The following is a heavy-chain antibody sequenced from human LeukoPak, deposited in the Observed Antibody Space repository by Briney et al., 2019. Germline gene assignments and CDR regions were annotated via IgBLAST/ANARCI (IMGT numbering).Heavy chain of an antibody. Sequence: SETLSLTCAVYGGSFSGYYWSWIRQPPGKGLEWIGESNHSGSTNYNPSLKSRVTISVDTSKNQFSLKLSSVTAADAAVYYCAPLYDFWSGYPVNWFDPWGQGTLVTVSS. CDR1: GGSFSGYY. CDR3: APLYDFWSGYPVNWFDP. J-gene: IGHJ5*02. V-gene: IGHV4-34*01. D-gene: IGHD3-3*01. CDR2: SNHSGST.